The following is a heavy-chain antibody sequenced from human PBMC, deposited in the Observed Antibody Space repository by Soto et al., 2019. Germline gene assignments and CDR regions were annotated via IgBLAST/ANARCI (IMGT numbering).Heavy chain of an antibody. J-gene: IGHJ4*02. CDR3: ARDHCSSTSCYGFDY. Sequence: GGSLRLSCAASGFTFSSYGMHGVRQAPGKGLEWVAVIWYDGSNKYCADSVKGRFTISRDNSKNTLYLQMNSLRAEDTAVYYCARDHCSSTSCYGFDYWGQGTLVTVS. V-gene: IGHV3-33*01. CDR1: GFTFSSYG. D-gene: IGHD2-2*01. CDR2: IWYDGSNK.